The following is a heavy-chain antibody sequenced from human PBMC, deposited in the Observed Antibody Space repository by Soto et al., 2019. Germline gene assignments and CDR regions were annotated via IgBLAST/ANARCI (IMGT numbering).Heavy chain of an antibody. Sequence: QVQLQQWGAGLLKPSETLSLTCAVYGGSFSGYYWDWIRQPPGKGLEWIGEINHSGSTNYNPSLKSRVTISVDTSKNQFSLKLSSVTAADKAVYYCARGGHDSSGYNLSYNMDVWGKGTTVTVS. V-gene: IGHV4-34*01. CDR3: ARGGHDSSGYNLSYNMDV. J-gene: IGHJ6*03. CDR2: INHSGST. CDR1: GGSFSGYY. D-gene: IGHD3-22*01.